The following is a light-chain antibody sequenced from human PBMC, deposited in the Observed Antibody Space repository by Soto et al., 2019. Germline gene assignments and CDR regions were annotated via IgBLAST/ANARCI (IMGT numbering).Light chain of an antibody. Sequence: DIQMTQSPSSLSASVGDRVTITCHASQDISNYLNWYQQKPGKAAKLLIFDASNVETGVPSRFSGSGSGSDFTLSIHSPQADDTATYYCQEYEELSLTFGGGTKGGIK. CDR1: QDISNY. J-gene: IGKJ4*01. CDR2: DAS. V-gene: IGKV1-33*01. CDR3: QEYEELSLT.